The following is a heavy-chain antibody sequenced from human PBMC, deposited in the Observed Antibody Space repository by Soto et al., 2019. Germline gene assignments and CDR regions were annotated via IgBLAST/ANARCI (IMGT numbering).Heavy chain of an antibody. CDR3: AKVLPATAIPGRGFDY. D-gene: IGHD2-2*02. J-gene: IGHJ4*02. CDR1: GFTFSNYA. CDR2: ISGSGGST. Sequence: GGSLRLSCAASGFTFSNYAMSWVRQAPGKGLEWVSIISGSGGSTYYADSVKGRFNFSGDNSKGTRFLHLNSLRADDTAVYYCAKVLPATAIPGRGFDYWGQGTLVTVSS. V-gene: IGHV3-23*01.